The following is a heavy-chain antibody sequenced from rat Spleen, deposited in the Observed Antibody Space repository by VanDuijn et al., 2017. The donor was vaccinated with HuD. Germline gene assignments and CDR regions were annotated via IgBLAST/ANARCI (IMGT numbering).Heavy chain of an antibody. CDR3: ARHGYNSYFEY. Sequence: EVQLVESDGGLVRPGRSLKLSCAASGFTFSDHFMAWVRQAPAKGLEWVATISYDGNTTYYRDSVKGRITNSRDNAKSALYLQMDGLRSEDTATYFCARHGYNSYFEYWGQGVMVTVSS. CDR2: ISYDGNTT. V-gene: IGHV5-29*01. J-gene: IGHJ2*01. CDR1: GFTFSDHF. D-gene: IGHD1-9*01.